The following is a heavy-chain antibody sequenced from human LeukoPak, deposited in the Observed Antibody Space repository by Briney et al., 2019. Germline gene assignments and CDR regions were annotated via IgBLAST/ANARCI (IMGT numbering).Heavy chain of an antibody. J-gene: IGHJ3*02. CDR2: ITPFNGNT. CDR1: GYTFTYRY. Sequence: SVKVSCKASGYTFTYRYLHWVRQAPGQALEWMGWITPFNGNTNYAQKFQDRVTITRDRSMSTAYMELSSLRSEDTAMYYCARSKNEGYCSSTSCYPWAFDIWGQGTMVTVSS. D-gene: IGHD2-2*01. CDR3: ARSKNEGYCSSTSCYPWAFDI. V-gene: IGHV1-45*02.